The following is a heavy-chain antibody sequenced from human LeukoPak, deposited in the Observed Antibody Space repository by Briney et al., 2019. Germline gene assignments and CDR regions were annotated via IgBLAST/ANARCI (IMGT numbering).Heavy chain of an antibody. CDR2: ISYDGSNK. Sequence: GRSLRLSCAASGFTFSSYGMHWVRQAPGKGLEWVAVISYDGSNKYYADSVKGRFTISRDNSKNTLYLQMNSLRAEDTAVYYCAKDRRGCSGGSCHYYYGMDVWGQGTTVTVSS. J-gene: IGHJ6*02. V-gene: IGHV3-30*18. CDR3: AKDRRGCSGGSCHYYYGMDV. D-gene: IGHD2-15*01. CDR1: GFTFSSYG.